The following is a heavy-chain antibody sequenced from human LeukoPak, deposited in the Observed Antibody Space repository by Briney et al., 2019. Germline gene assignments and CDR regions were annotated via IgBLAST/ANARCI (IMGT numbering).Heavy chain of an antibody. V-gene: IGHV1-2*02. CDR3: TILHLWVPY. CDR2: ISPTSGVT. Sequence: ASVKVSCKTSGYTFTDYYMHWVRQAPGQGLEWMGWISPTSGVTNYAQKFQGRVTMTRDTSISTAFMELNSLTSDDTAVYHCTILHLWVPYWGQGTLVTVSS. D-gene: IGHD5-18*01. J-gene: IGHJ4*02. CDR1: GYTFTDYY.